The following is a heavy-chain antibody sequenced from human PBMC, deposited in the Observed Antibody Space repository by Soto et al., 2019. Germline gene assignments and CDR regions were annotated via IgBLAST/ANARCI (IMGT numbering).Heavy chain of an antibody. J-gene: IGHJ4*02. V-gene: IGHV3-15*07. CDR1: GFTFSNTW. Sequence: GGSLRLSCAASGFTFSNTWMNWVRQAPGKGLEWVGRIKSKTDGGTTDYAAPVKGRFTISRDDSKNTLYLQMNSLKTEDTAVYYCTTDPSYSGPSSFDYWGQGTLVTVSS. CDR2: IKSKTDGGTT. CDR3: TTDPSYSGPSSFDY. D-gene: IGHD1-26*01.